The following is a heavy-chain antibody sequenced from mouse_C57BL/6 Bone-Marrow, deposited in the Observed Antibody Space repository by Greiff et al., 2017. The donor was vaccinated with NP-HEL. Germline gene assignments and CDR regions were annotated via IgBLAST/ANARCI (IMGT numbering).Heavy chain of an antibody. CDR2: IDPENGDY. D-gene: IGHD1-1*01. Sequence: EVQLQQSGAELVRPGASVKLSCTASGFNIKDDYMHWVKQRPEQGLEWIGWIDPENGDYEYASKFQGKANITADTSSNTAYLQLSSLTSEDTAVYYCTTSTVVDYWGQGTTLTVSS. CDR1: GFNIKDDY. V-gene: IGHV14-4*01. J-gene: IGHJ2*01. CDR3: TTSTVVDY.